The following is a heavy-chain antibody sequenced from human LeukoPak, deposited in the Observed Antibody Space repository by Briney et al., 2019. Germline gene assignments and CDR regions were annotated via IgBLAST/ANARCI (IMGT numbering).Heavy chain of an antibody. J-gene: IGHJ4*02. Sequence: ASVRASCKASGYTFSSYGFSWVRQAPGQGLEWMGWINAYNGNTNYAQNLQGRVTMTTDTSTSTAYMELRSLRSDDTAVYYCARRQGTTVNFDYWGQGTLLTVSS. CDR3: ARRQGTTVNFDY. D-gene: IGHD1-1*01. CDR2: INAYNGNT. V-gene: IGHV1-18*01. CDR1: GYTFSSYG.